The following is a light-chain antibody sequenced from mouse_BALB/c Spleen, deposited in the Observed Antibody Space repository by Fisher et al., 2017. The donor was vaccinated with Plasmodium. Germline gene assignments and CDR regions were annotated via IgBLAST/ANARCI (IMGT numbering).Light chain of an antibody. V-gene: IGKV4-74*01. Sequence: IVITQTTAIMSASPGERVTMACTASSSVSSSNLHWYQQKPGSSPKLWIYSTSNLASGVTARFSGSGSGTSYSLTISSMEAEDAATYYCHQYHRSPPTTFGGGTKLEIK. J-gene: IGKJ1*01. CDR3: HQYHRSPPTT. CDR1: SSVSSSN. CDR2: STS.